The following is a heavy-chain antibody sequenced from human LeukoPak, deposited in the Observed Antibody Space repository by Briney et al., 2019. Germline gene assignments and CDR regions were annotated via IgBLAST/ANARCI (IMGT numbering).Heavy chain of an antibody. D-gene: IGHD3-10*01. V-gene: IGHV3-23*01. CDR2: ISGSGGRT. J-gene: IGHJ4*02. Sequence: GGSLRLSCAASGFTFSSYGMHWVRQAPGKGLEWVSAISGSGGRTYYADSVKGRFTISRDNSKNTVYLQMSSLRAEDTAVYYCAKGSGDPSFYNHYFDYWGQGTLVTVSS. CDR1: GFTFSSYG. CDR3: AKGSGDPSFYNHYFDY.